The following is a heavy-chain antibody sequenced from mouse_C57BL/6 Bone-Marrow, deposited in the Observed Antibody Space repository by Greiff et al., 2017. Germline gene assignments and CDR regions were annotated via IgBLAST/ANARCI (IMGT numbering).Heavy chain of an antibody. J-gene: IGHJ2*01. CDR1: GYTFTSYW. CDR2: IHPSASDT. CDR3: AIPDSSGYVEFDY. D-gene: IGHD3-2*02. Sequence: VQLQQPGAELVKPGASVKVSCKASGYTFTSYWMHWVKQRPGQGLEWIGRIHPSASDTNYNQKFKGKATLTVDKSSSTANMQLSILTSEDSAVYYCAIPDSSGYVEFDYWGQGTTLTVSS. V-gene: IGHV1-74*01.